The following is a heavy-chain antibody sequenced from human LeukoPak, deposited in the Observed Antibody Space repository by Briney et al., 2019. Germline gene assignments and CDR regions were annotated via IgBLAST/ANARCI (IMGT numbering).Heavy chain of an antibody. V-gene: IGHV4-59*01. CDR3: ARGGIEGNWFDP. J-gene: IGHJ5*02. Sequence: PSETLSLTCTVSGGSISSYYWSWIRQPPGKGLEWIGYIYYSGSTNYNPSLKSRVTISVDTSKNQFSLKLSSVTAADTAVYYCARGGIEGNWFDPWGQGTLVTVSS. D-gene: IGHD6-13*01. CDR1: GGSISSYY. CDR2: IYYSGST.